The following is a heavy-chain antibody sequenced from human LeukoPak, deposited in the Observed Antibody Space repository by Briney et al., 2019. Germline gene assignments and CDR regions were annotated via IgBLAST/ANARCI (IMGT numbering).Heavy chain of an antibody. D-gene: IGHD6-19*01. V-gene: IGHV4-4*07. CDR2: IYTSGST. Sequence: SETLSLTCTVSGVSISSYYWSGIRQPAGKGLEWIGRIYTSGSTNYNPSLKSRVTMSVDTSKNQFSLKLSSVTAADTAVYYCARDFAVAGINVLPYYYYGMDVWGQGTTVTVSS. CDR3: ARDFAVAGINVLPYYYYGMDV. J-gene: IGHJ6*02. CDR1: GVSISSYY.